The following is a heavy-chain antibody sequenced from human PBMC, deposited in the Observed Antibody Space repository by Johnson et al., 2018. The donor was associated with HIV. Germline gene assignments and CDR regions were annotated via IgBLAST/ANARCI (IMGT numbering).Heavy chain of an antibody. J-gene: IGHJ3*01. CDR3: AREITRYYYDYAAFDL. CDR2: IRYSGSST. Sequence: VQLVESGGGVVQPGRSLRLSCAATGFRFDSHAINWVRQAPGKGLQWVTAIRYSGSSTYYADSVKARFTISRDDSRSSVYFHMINLRADDTALYYCAREITRYYYDYAAFDLWGQGKTVTVSS. CDR1: GFRFDSHA. V-gene: IGHV3-23*04. D-gene: IGHD3-22*01.